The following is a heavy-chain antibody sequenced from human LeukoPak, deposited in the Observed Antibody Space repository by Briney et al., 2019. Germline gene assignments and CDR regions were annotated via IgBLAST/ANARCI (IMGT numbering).Heavy chain of an antibody. D-gene: IGHD4-23*01. CDR3: AKDRLSTPTAPRFDP. J-gene: IGHJ5*02. CDR1: GFTFSSYA. V-gene: IGHV3-23*01. CDR2: ISGGGGST. Sequence: GGSLRLSCAASGFTFSSYAMSWVRQAPGKGLEWVSVISGGGGSTSYADSVKGRFTISRDNSKNTLYLQMNSLRAEDTALYYCAKDRLSTPTAPRFDPWGQGTQATVSS.